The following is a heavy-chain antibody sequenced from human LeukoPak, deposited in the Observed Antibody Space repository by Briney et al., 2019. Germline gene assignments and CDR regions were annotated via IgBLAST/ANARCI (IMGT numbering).Heavy chain of an antibody. CDR2: ISWNSGSI. CDR3: AKDDY. Sequence: HPGGSLRLSCAASGFTFDDHAMHWVRQAPGKGLEWVSGISWNSGSIGYADSVKGRFTISRDNAKNSLYLQMNSLRAEDTALYYCAKDDYWGQGTLVTVSS. CDR1: GFTFDDHA. J-gene: IGHJ4*02. V-gene: IGHV3-9*01.